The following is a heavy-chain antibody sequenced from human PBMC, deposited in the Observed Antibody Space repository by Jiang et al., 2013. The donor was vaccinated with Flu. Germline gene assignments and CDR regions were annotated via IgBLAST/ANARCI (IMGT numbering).Heavy chain of an antibody. CDR3: ARIVVVVAATRQFDY. V-gene: IGHV4-4*02. CDR2: IYHSGST. J-gene: IGHJ4*02. CDR1: GGSISSSNW. D-gene: IGHD2-15*01. Sequence: GLVKPSGTLSLTCAVSGGSISSSNWWSWVRQPPGKGLEWIGEIYHSGSTNYNPSLKSRVTISVDKSKNQFSLKLSSVTAADTAVYYCARIVVVVAATRQFDYWGQGTLVTVSS.